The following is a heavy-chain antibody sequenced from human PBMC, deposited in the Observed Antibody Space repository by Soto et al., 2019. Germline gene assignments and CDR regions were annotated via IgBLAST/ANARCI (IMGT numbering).Heavy chain of an antibody. CDR3: ATSRTSIAVSGETEYYIDY. J-gene: IGHJ4*02. CDR1: GYTFTDCY. D-gene: IGHD6-19*01. Sequence: GAAVKVSCKTSGYTFTDCYMHWVRQAPGQGLEWMGWINPNSGGTKYAQNFQGWVTMTRDTSISTAYMELSRLGSDDTAVYYCATSRTSIAVSGETEYYIDYWGQGTLVTVSS. CDR2: INPNSGGT. V-gene: IGHV1-2*04.